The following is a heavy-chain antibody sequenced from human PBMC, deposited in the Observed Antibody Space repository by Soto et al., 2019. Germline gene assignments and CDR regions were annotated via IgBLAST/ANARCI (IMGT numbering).Heavy chain of an antibody. CDR1: GYTFTRYG. J-gene: IGHJ6*02. Sequence: QVQLVQSGAEVKNPGASVKVSCKASGYTFTRYGIGWARQAPGQGLEWMGWINTYNGNTNYAQNVQGRVTLTTDTSTSTAYMELRSLRSNDTAIYYCAMVDXYVTPSPQDVWGQGTTVIVSS. CDR3: AMVDXYVTPSPQDV. CDR2: INTYNGNT. V-gene: IGHV1-18*01. D-gene: IGHD3-16*01.